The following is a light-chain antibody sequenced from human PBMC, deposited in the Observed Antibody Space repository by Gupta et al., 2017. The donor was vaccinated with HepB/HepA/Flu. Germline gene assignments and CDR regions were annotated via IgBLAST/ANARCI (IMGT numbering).Light chain of an antibody. Sequence: QSALTQPPSVSGSPGQSVTTSCTTTSSYVATYNFVSWYQQHPGKVPKLMIYDVTKRPSGVPDRFSGSKSGNTASLTISGLQAEDEAEYYCCSYAAYNTWVFGGGTKVTVL. CDR1: SSYVATYNF. CDR3: CSYAAYNTWV. V-gene: IGLV2-11*01. J-gene: IGLJ3*02. CDR2: DVT.